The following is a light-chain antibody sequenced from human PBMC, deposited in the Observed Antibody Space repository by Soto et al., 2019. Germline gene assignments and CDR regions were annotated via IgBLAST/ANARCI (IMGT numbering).Light chain of an antibody. Sequence: QMTHSRSSLSASVGDIVTITCRASQYISDFLNWYQQKPGKAPVILIYAASTLQSGVPSRFNGGGSETNFTLIISSLQPEDFATYQCQQSYTTPLTFGGGTKVDIK. CDR3: QQSYTTPLT. CDR1: QYISDF. CDR2: AAS. J-gene: IGKJ4*01. V-gene: IGKV1-39*01.